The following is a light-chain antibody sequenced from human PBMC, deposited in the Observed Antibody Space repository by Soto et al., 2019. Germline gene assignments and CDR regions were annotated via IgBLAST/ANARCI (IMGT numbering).Light chain of an antibody. V-gene: IGKV3-20*01. Sequence: EIVLTQSPGTLSLSPGERATLSCRASQSVSSNYFAWYRRKPGQAPRLLIYGASNRATDIPGRFSGSGSGTDFTLTITRLEPEDLAVYYCQQYGSSPPTFGPGTRVEIK. CDR3: QQYGSSPPT. CDR1: QSVSSNY. CDR2: GAS. J-gene: IGKJ1*01.